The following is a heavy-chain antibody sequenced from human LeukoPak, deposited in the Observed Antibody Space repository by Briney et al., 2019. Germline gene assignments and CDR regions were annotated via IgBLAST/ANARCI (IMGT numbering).Heavy chain of an antibody. CDR3: ARDRPPGPHYYYDSSGQNWFDP. D-gene: IGHD3-22*01. CDR1: GGSISTYY. CDR2: IYYSGST. J-gene: IGHJ5*02. V-gene: IGHV4-59*01. Sequence: SETLSLTCTVSGGSISTYYWSWIRQPPGKGLEWIGYIYYSGSTNYNPSLKSRVTISIDTSKKQFSLKLSSVTAADTAVYYCARDRPPGPHYYYDSSGQNWFDPWGQGTLVTVSS.